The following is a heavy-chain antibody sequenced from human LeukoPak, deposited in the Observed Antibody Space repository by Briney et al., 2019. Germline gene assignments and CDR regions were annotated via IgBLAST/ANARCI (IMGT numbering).Heavy chain of an antibody. CDR3: ARREMPTMNYFDY. CDR2: ISGYDGST. D-gene: IGHD5-24*01. Sequence: GGSLRLSCAASGFTFSSYAITWVRQAPGKGLEWVSGISGYDGSTYYADSVKGRFIISRDNSKNTLSLQMNSLRAEDTAVYFCARREMPTMNYFDYWGQGTLVSVSS. V-gene: IGHV3-23*01. J-gene: IGHJ4*02. CDR1: GFTFSSYA.